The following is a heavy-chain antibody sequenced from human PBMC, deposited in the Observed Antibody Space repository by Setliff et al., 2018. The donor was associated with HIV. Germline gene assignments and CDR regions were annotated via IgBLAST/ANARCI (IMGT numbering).Heavy chain of an antibody. Sequence: SETLSLTCAVSGFSISSGYYWGWIRQHPGKGLEWIGTIYHSGSTYYSPSLMSRVTISVDTSKNQISLKLNSVTAADTAVYYCARDGGRTGYSSSSDQWGQGTLVTVSS. CDR3: ARDGGRTGYSSSSDQ. J-gene: IGHJ4*02. CDR1: GFSISSGYY. D-gene: IGHD6-13*01. CDR2: IYHSGST. V-gene: IGHV4-38-2*02.